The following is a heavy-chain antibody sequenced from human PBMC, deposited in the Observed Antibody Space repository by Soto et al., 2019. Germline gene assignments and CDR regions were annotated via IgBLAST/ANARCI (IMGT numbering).Heavy chain of an antibody. J-gene: IGHJ4*02. CDR2: IYRTGST. D-gene: IGHD1-7*01. CDR1: GGSFTSNNG. CDR3: ASRDPGTSVDY. Sequence: SETLSLSCAVSGGSFTSNNGVTWVRQPPGQGLEWIEEIYRTGSTNYNPSLKSRVTISLDKSENQFSLKVTSLIAADTAVYYCASRDPGTSVDYWGQGTLVPVSS. V-gene: IGHV4-4*02.